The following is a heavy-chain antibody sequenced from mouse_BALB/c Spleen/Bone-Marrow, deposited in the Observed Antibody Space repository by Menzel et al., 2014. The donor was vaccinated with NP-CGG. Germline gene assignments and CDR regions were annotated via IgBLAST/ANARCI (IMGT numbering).Heavy chain of an antibody. J-gene: IGHJ4*01. V-gene: IGHV1S81*02. CDR3: ARRGNYGAMDY. D-gene: IGHD2-1*01. CDR2: INPSNGRS. CDR1: GYTLTSHW. Sequence: VQLQQSGTELVKPGASVKLSCKASGYTLTSHWMHWVKQRPGQGLEWIGEINPSNGRSNYNEKFKNKATLTVDKSSSTAYMQLSSLTSEDSAVYYCARRGNYGAMDYWGQGTSVTVSS.